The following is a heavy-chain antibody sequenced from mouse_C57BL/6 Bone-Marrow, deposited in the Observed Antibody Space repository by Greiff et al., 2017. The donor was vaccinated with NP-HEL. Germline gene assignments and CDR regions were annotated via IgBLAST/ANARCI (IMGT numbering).Heavy chain of an antibody. J-gene: IGHJ4*01. D-gene: IGHD1-1*01. CDR1: GFNIKDDY. CDR2: IDPENGDT. Sequence: EVQLQQSGAELVRPGASVKLSCTASGFNIKDDYMHWVKQRPEQGLEWIGWIDPENGDTEYASKFQGKATITADTSSNTAYLQLSSLTSEDTAVYYCTTGLIRYYAMDYWGQGTSVTVSS. V-gene: IGHV14-4*01. CDR3: TTGLIRYYAMDY.